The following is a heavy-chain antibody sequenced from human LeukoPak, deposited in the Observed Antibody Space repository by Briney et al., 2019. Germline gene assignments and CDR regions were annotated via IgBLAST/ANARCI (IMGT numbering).Heavy chain of an antibody. CDR2: IIPILGTA. CDR1: GATFSSYA. Sequence: ASVKVSCKASGATFSSYAISWGRQAPGQGLEWMGGIIPILGTANYAQKVQGRGTITTDEATSTAYMELSSLRSEDTAVYYCASISLSGYYYDSSGPFDYWGQGTLVTVSS. J-gene: IGHJ4*02. D-gene: IGHD3-22*01. V-gene: IGHV1-69*05. CDR3: ASISLSGYYYDSSGPFDY.